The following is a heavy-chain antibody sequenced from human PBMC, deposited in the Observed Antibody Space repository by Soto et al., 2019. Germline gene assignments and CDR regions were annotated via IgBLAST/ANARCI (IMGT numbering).Heavy chain of an antibody. CDR3: ARGGRHVGGSGTGFFDL. Sequence: EVQLVESGGGLVPPGGYLRLSCAASGLTVSNNYINWVRQAPGKGLEWVSVIYSDGSTYYPDSVKGRFTISSDISQNMLFLQMNSLRVEDTAVYYCARGGRHVGGSGTGFFDLWGRGTLVTVSS. V-gene: IGHV3-53*01. J-gene: IGHJ2*01. CDR2: IYSDGST. CDR1: GLTVSNNY. D-gene: IGHD1-1*01.